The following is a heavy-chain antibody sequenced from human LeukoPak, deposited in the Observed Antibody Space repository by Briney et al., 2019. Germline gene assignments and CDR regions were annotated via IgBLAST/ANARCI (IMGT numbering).Heavy chain of an antibody. Sequence: SETLSLTCAVYGGSFSGYYWSWIRQPPGKGLEWIGEINHSGSTNYNPSLKSRVTISVDTSKNQFSLKLSSVTAADTAVYYCASPSPFTVVKVRFAWFAPGGQEPLVPVS. D-gene: IGHD4-23*01. J-gene: IGHJ5*02. CDR2: INHSGST. CDR1: GGSFSGYY. V-gene: IGHV4-34*01. CDR3: ASPSPFTVVKVRFAWFAP.